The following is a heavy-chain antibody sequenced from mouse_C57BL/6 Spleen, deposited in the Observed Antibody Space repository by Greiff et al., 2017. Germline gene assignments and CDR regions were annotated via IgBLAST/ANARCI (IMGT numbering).Heavy chain of an antibody. CDR3: AGGIITTVVGAMDY. CDR1: GYTFTGYW. D-gene: IGHD1-1*01. J-gene: IGHJ4*01. Sequence: QVQLQQSGAELMKPGASVKLSCKATGYTFTGYWIEWVKQRPGPGLEWIGEILPGSGSTNYNEKFKGKATFTADTSSNTAYMQLSSLTTEDSAIDYCAGGIITTVVGAMDYWGQGTSVTVSS. V-gene: IGHV1-9*01. CDR2: ILPGSGST.